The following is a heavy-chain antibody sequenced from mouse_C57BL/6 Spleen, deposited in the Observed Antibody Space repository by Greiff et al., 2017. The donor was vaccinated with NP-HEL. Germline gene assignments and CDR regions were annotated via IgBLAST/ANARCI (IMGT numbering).Heavy chain of an antibody. D-gene: IGHD1-1*01. V-gene: IGHV1-80*01. J-gene: IGHJ4*01. CDR1: GYAFSSYW. Sequence: QVQLQQSGAELVKPGASVKISCKASGYAFSSYWMNWVKQRPGKGLEWIGQIYPGDGDTNYNGKFKGKATLTADKSSSTAYMQLSSLTSEDSAVYFCAREIYYYGSSYDAMDYWGQGTSVTVSS. CDR2: IYPGDGDT. CDR3: AREIYYYGSSYDAMDY.